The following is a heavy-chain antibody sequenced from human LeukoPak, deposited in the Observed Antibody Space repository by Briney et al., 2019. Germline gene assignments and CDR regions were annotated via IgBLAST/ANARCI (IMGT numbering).Heavy chain of an antibody. V-gene: IGHV3-20*04. CDR2: INWNGGST. Sequence: GGSLRLSCAASGFTFDDYGMSWVRQAPGKGLEWVSGINWNGGSTGYADSVTGRFTISRDNAKNTLYLQMNSLRVEDTAVYYCVCLGLGGLSLDWGQGTLVTVSS. CDR1: GFTFDDYG. CDR3: VCLGLGGLSLD. D-gene: IGHD3-16*01. J-gene: IGHJ4*02.